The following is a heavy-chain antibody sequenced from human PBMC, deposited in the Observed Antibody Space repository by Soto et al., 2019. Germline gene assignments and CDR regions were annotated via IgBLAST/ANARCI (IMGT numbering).Heavy chain of an antibody. CDR2: INHSGST. CDR1: GGSFSGYY. Sequence: SSETLSLTCAVYGGSFSGYYWTWIRQPPGTGLEWIGEINHSGSTNYNPSLKSRVTMTRDTSTSTVYMELSSLRSEDTAVYYCALQGYSGYDLNGMDVWGQGTTVTVSS. CDR3: ALQGYSGYDLNGMDV. J-gene: IGHJ6*02. V-gene: IGHV4-34*10. D-gene: IGHD5-12*01.